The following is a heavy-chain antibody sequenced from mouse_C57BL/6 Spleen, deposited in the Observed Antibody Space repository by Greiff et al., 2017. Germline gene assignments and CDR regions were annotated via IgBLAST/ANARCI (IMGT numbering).Heavy chain of an antibody. V-gene: IGHV1-59*01. Sequence: QVQLQQPGAELVRPGTSVKLSCKASGYTFTSYWMHWVKQRPGQGLEWIGVIDPSDSYTNYNQKFKGNATLTVDTASSPSYMQLSSLTAEDSAVYYCARWYCYYPAYWGQGTTLTGSS. J-gene: IGHJ2*01. CDR2: IDPSDSYT. D-gene: IGHD1-1*02. CDR1: GYTFTSYW. CDR3: ARWYCYYPAY.